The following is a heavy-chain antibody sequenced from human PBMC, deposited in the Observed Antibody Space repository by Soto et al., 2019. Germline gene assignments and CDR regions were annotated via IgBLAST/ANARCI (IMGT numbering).Heavy chain of an antibody. CDR3: ARVSFYDFWSGYSSYYYYYMDV. J-gene: IGHJ6*03. Sequence: QVQLQESGPGLVKPSETLSLTCTVSGGSISSYYWSWIRQPPGKGLEWIGYIYYSGSTNYNPSLESRVTISVDTSKNQFSLKLSSVTAADTAVYYCARVSFYDFWSGYSSYYYYYMDVWGKGTTVTVSS. V-gene: IGHV4-59*01. D-gene: IGHD3-3*01. CDR2: IYYSGST. CDR1: GGSISSYY.